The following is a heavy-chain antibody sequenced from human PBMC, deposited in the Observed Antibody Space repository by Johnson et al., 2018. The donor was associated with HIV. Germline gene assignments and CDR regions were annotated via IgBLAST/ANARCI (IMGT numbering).Heavy chain of an antibody. CDR2: IPWNGGST. J-gene: IGHJ3*02. CDR3: AKVLTSSTSWLDDAFDI. D-gene: IGHD6-13*01. CDR1: GFTFDDYG. Sequence: VQLVESGGDVVRPGGSLRLFCAASGFTFDDYGMSWVRQAPGKGLEWVSGIPWNGGSTAYADSVKGRFPISRYNAKNSLYLQMNSRRAGDTAVYFCAKVLTSSTSWLDDAFDICGQGTMVTVSS. V-gene: IGHV3-20*04.